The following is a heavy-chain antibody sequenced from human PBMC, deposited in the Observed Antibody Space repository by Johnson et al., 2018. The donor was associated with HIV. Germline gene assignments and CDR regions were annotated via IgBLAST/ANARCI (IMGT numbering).Heavy chain of an antibody. CDR1: GFTFDDYG. CDR3: ARGSGGIVGAQDI. J-gene: IGHJ3*02. Sequence: VKLVESGGGVVRPGGSLRLSCAASGFTFDDYGMSWVRQVPGKGLEWVSRISSDGSSTYYADSVKGRFTISSDNAKNSLYLQMNSLRAEDTAVYYCARGSGGIVGAQDIWGQGTMVTVSS. D-gene: IGHD1-26*01. CDR2: ISSDGSST. V-gene: IGHV3-20*04.